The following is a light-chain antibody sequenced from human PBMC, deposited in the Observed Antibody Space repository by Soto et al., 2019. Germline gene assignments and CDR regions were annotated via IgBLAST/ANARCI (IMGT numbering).Light chain of an antibody. Sequence: IVLTQSPGTLSLSTGERATLSCRASQSVSSTYVAWYQQKSGQAPRLLIYGASSRATGIPDRFSGSGSGTDFTLTISRLEPEDFAVYYCQQYGSSPRTFGQGTKVDI. CDR1: QSVSSTY. CDR3: QQYGSSPRT. J-gene: IGKJ1*01. CDR2: GAS. V-gene: IGKV3-20*01.